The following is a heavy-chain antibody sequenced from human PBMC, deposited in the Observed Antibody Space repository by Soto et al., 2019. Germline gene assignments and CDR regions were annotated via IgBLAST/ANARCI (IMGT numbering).Heavy chain of an antibody. CDR3: SLLGGSYYYDSSGYSQHYYYYYGMDV. CDR1: GDTFTSYY. CDR2: INPSGGST. Sequence: ASVKVSCKASGDTFTSYYMHWVRQAPGQGLEWMGIINPSGGSTSYAQKFQGRVTMTRDTSTSTVYMELSSLRSEDTAVYYCSLLGGSYYYDSSGYSQHYYYYYGMDVWGQGTTVTVSS. V-gene: IGHV1-46*03. J-gene: IGHJ6*02. D-gene: IGHD3-22*01.